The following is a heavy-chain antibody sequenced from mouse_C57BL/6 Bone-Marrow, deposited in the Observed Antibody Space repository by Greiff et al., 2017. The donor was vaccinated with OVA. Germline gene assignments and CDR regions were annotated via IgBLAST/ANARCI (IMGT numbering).Heavy chain of an antibody. CDR1: GYTFTDYE. V-gene: IGHV1-15*01. J-gene: IGHJ4*01. Sequence: QVQLQQSGAELVRPGASVTLSCKASGYTFTDYEMHWVKQTPVHGLEWIGAIDPETGGTAYNQKFKGKAILTADKSSSTAYLELRSLTSEDSAVYYCTRPSSLVAFYYYAMDYWGQGTSVTVSS. D-gene: IGHD1-1*01. CDR3: TRPSSLVAFYYYAMDY. CDR2: IDPETGGT.